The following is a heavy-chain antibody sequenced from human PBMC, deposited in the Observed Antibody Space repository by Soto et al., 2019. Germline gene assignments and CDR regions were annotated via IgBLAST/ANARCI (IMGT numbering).Heavy chain of an antibody. Sequence: LSLTCAVYGGSFSGHSWTWIRQSPGKGLEWIGDINHSGRVNYSPSLKSRVTISLDTSKNQFSLTLSAVTAADTAMYYCTRDLDIGHRGYGQSNVWGQGKTVTVSS. V-gene: IGHV4-34*01. CDR1: GGSFSGHS. D-gene: IGHD5-12*01. CDR3: TRDLDIGHRGYGQSNV. J-gene: IGHJ6*02. CDR2: INHSGRV.